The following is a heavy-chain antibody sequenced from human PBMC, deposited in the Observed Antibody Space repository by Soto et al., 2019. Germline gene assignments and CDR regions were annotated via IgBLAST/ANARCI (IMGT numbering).Heavy chain of an antibody. CDR3: AIHSEDSDNYSPMLHY. V-gene: IGHV3-30*03. Sequence: QVQLMESGGGVVQPGRSLRLSFAASGFTLSSYGMHWVRQAPGKVLEWVAVISYDGSNKYYGDSVKGRFTISRDNSKNTLYLQMNSLRAEDTAVYYCAIHSEDSDNYSPMLHYWGQGNLVTVSS. CDR2: ISYDGSNK. D-gene: IGHD4-4*01. J-gene: IGHJ4*02. CDR1: GFTLSSYG.